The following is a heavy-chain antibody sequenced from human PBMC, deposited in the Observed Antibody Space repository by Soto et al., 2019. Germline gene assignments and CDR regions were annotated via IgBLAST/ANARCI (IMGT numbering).Heavy chain of an antibody. CDR1: GYTFSSYY. D-gene: IGHD1-7*01. CDR2: INPNGGGT. CDR3: ARDLASETGTTY. V-gene: IGHV1-46*01. Sequence: QVQLVQSGAEVTKPGASVKVSCRASGYTFSSYYIHWVRQAPGQGLEWVGVINPNGGGTRYAQRFQGRVTLTRDTSTSTVYMDRSRLRSDDTAVFYCARDLASETGTTYWGQGTLVTVSS. J-gene: IGHJ4*02.